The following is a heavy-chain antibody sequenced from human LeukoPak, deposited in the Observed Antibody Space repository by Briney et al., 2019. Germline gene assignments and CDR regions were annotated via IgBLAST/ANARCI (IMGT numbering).Heavy chain of an antibody. CDR1: GFTFSSYW. D-gene: IGHD3-10*01. J-gene: IGHJ4*02. CDR2: IKTDGSST. CDR3: ARDPFGGSTY. V-gene: IGHV3-74*01. Sequence: PGGSLKLSCAASGFTFSSYWMHWVRQAPGEGLVWVSRIKTDGSSTSYADSVQGRFTISRDNGMNTLYLQMNSLRAEDTAVYYCARDPFGGSTYWGRGILVTVSS.